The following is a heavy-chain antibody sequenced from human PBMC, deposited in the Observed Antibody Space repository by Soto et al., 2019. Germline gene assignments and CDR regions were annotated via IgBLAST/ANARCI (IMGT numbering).Heavy chain of an antibody. CDR2: VCDSGGA. CDR1: GGSIHNSHSF. CDR3: VGVVEAATRHTDFDS. J-gene: IGHJ4*02. D-gene: IGHD2-15*01. V-gene: IGHV4-39*01. Sequence: PSQTLSLTCDVSGGSIHNSHSFWGWVRQPPGRGLEFLGSVCDSGGAWYIPALISRVTVSVVTSKYQVSMRVRSVAVAETAMYCCVGVVEAATRHTDFDSWGQGIVVTVSS.